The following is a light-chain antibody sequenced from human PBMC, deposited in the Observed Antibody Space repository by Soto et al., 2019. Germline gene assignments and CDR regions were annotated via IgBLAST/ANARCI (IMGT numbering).Light chain of an antibody. CDR2: EVS. V-gene: IGLV2-14*01. J-gene: IGLJ3*02. CDR1: SSDVGGYNY. Sequence: QSALTQPASVSGSPGQSITISCTGTSSDVGGYNYVSWYQQHPGKAPKLMIYEVSNRPSGVSNRFSGSKSGNTASLTISGLQAEDEADYYCSSFTSINTWVFGGATKVTVL. CDR3: SSFTSINTWV.